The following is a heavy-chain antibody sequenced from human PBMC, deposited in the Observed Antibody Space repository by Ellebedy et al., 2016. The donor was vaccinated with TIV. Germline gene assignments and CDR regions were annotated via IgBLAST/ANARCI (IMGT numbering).Heavy chain of an antibody. V-gene: IGHV3-33*01. J-gene: IGHJ4*02. Sequence: PGGSLRLSCAASGFTFSTYGLHWVRQAPGKGLEWVAVVWYDGSDKYYADSVKGRFTISRDNSKNTLFLQMNSLRSEETAVYYCPRESCNNITCYFDYWGLGTLVTVSS. CDR3: PRESCNNITCYFDY. CDR1: GFTFSTYG. CDR2: VWYDGSDK. D-gene: IGHD2/OR15-2a*01.